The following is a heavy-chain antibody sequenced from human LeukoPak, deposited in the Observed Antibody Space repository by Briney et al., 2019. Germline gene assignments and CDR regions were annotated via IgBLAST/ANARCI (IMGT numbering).Heavy chain of an antibody. CDR3: PRLSGYSSSWADY. Sequence: PSETLSLTCTVSGGSISSSSWYWGWLPEPPGMGLMGIESIYYSRSNYYNPPLKSRATISVGTSKHQPSLKLSSVTAADTAVYYCPRLSGYSSSWADYWGQGTLVSVSS. CDR1: GGSISSSSWY. CDR2: IYYSRSN. D-gene: IGHD6-13*01. J-gene: IGHJ4*02. V-gene: IGHV4-39*01.